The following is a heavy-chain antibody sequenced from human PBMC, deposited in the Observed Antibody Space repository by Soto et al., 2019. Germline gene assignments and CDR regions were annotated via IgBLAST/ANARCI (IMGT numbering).Heavy chain of an antibody. V-gene: IGHV1-3*04. D-gene: IGHD2-8*01. CDR1: GYSFTNYA. CDR3: ARANGAFDI. CDR2: INTGNGNT. J-gene: IGHJ3*02. Sequence: ASVKVSCKTSGYSFTNYAMHWVRQAPGQRLEWMGWINTGNGNTKYSQNFRGRVTITGDTSASTAYMELSSLRSEDTAVYFCARANGAFDIWGQGTMVTVSS.